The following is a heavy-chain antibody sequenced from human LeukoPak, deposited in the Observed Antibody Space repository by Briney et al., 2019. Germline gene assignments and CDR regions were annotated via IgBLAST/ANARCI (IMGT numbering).Heavy chain of an antibody. CDR3: ARDYEEGANYYYYYMDV. CDR2: IYYSGST. CDR1: GGSISSYY. J-gene: IGHJ6*03. V-gene: IGHV4-59*01. Sequence: SETLSLTCTVSGGSISSYYWSWIRQPPGKGLEWIGYIYYSGSTNYNPSLKSRVTISVDTSKNQFSLKLSSVTAADTAVYYCARDYEEGANYYYYYMDVWGKGTTVTISS. D-gene: IGHD1-26*01.